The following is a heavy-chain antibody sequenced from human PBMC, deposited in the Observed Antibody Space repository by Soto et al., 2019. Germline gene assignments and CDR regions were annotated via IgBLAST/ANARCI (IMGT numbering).Heavy chain of an antibody. CDR3: ARGVLYSSSWINWFDP. Sequence: ASGKVSCEASGYTFTSYDINWVRQATGQGLEWMGWMNPNSGNTVYAQKCQGRVTMTRNTSISTAYMELSSLRSEDTAVYYCARGVLYSSSWINWFDPWGQGTLVTVSS. CDR1: GYTFTSYD. V-gene: IGHV1-8*01. CDR2: MNPNSGNT. D-gene: IGHD6-13*01. J-gene: IGHJ5*02.